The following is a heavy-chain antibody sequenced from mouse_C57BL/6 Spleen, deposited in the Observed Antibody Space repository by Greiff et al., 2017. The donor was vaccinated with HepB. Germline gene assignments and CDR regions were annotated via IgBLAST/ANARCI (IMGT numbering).Heavy chain of an antibody. D-gene: IGHD1-1*01. CDR1: GYTFTSYW. CDR2: IHPNSGST. J-gene: IGHJ4*01. V-gene: IGHV1-64*01. CDR3: ARSVVVPYAMDY. Sequence: QVQLQQPGAELVKPGASVKLSCKASGYTFTSYWMHWVKQRPGQGLEWIGMIHPNSGSTNYNEKFKSKATLTVDKSSSTAYMQLSSLTSEDSAVYYSARSVVVPYAMDYWGQGTSVTVSS.